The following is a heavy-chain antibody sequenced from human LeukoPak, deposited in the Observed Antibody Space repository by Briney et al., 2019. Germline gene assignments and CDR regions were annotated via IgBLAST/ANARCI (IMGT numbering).Heavy chain of an antibody. CDR3: ARCPGWYTFDL. CDR1: GFTFSTYS. Sequence: GGSLRLSCAASGFTFSTYSMNWVRQAPGRGREWVSYIYGSSGTIYYAHSVKGRFTISRDNAKNSLYLHMNTLRAEDTAVYYCARCPGWYTFDLWGQGTMVAVSS. D-gene: IGHD6-19*01. CDR2: IYGSSGTI. J-gene: IGHJ3*01. V-gene: IGHV3-48*04.